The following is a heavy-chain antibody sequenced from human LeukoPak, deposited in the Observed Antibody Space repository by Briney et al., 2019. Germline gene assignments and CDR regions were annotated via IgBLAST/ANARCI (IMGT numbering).Heavy chain of an antibody. V-gene: IGHV3-30*18. D-gene: IGHD2-8*01. CDR1: GFTFSNYG. CDR2: ISYDGIMAFISFDGSNR. J-gene: IGHJ5*02. CDR3: AKDHCSNGVCSGLDP. Sequence: GGSLRLSCAASGFTFSNYGMHWVRQAPGKGLEWVAFISYDGIMAFISFDGSNRHYVDSAKGRFTISRDNSKNTLYLQMNGLRAEDAAVYYCAKDHCSNGVCSGLDPWGQGTLVTVSS.